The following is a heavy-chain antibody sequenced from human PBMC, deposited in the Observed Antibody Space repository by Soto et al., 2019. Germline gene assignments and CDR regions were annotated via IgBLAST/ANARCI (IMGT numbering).Heavy chain of an antibody. CDR2: ISPHNGNT. CDR3: ARDTGNPFDY. J-gene: IGHJ4*02. Sequence: HVQLVQYGGELKTPGASVKVSCNTSGYTFNTYFITWVRQAPGQGLEWMGWISPHNGNTNYAEKFQGRVTMTADTITKTAYMELRNLRIDDTAVYYCARDTGNPFDYWGQGTPVTVSS. CDR1: GYTFNTYF. V-gene: IGHV1-18*01.